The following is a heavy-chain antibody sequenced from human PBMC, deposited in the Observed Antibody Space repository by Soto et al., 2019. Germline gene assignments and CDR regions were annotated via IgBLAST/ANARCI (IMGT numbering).Heavy chain of an antibody. CDR1: GGSFSGYY. CDR3: ARHRAILLWFGESYFDY. J-gene: IGHJ4*02. CDR2: INHSGST. Sequence: QVQLQQWGAGLLKPSETLSLTCAVYGGSFSGYYWSWIRQPPGKGLEWIGEINHSGSTNYNPSLKSGVTISVDTSKNQFSLKLSSVTAADTAVYYCARHRAILLWFGESYFDYWGQGTLVTVSS. D-gene: IGHD3-10*01. V-gene: IGHV4-34*01.